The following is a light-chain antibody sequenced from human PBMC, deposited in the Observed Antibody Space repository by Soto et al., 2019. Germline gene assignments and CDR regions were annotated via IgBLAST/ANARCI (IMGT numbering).Light chain of an antibody. V-gene: IGKV1-5*01. CDR3: QQYKSSSNWT. Sequence: DIQMTQSPSTLSASVGDRVTITCRASQSVSNWLAWYQQKPGKAPKLLIYDASDLERGVPSRFSGSGSGTEFTLTISGLQADDFANYYCQQYKSSSNWTLGQGTKVDI. CDR1: QSVSNW. J-gene: IGKJ1*01. CDR2: DAS.